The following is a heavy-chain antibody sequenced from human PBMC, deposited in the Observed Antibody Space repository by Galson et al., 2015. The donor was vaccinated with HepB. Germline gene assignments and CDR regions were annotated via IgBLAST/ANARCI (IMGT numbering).Heavy chain of an antibody. D-gene: IGHD1-26*01. CDR3: ARGLLELLEY. Sequence: SVKVSCKASGYTFTAYNIHWVRQAPGQGPDWMGRINPNSGGTNYAQKFQGRVTMTRDTSNNTAYMELNNLRPDDTAVYFCARGLLELLEYWGQGILVIVSS. CDR2: INPNSGGT. CDR1: GYTFTAYN. J-gene: IGHJ4*02. V-gene: IGHV1-2*02.